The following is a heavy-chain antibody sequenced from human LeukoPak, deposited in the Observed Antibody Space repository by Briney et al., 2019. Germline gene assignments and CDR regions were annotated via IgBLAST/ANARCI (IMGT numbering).Heavy chain of an antibody. V-gene: IGHV3-30-3*01. D-gene: IGHD6-19*01. CDR1: GFTFSSYA. CDR2: ISYDGSNK. J-gene: IGHJ4*02. Sequence: GGSLSLSCAASGFTFSSYAMHWVRQAPGKGLEWVAVISYDGSNKYYADSVKGRFTISRDNSKNTLYLQMNSLRAEDTAVYYCARDVDSSGVEIFWGQGTLVTVSS. CDR3: ARDVDSSGVEIF.